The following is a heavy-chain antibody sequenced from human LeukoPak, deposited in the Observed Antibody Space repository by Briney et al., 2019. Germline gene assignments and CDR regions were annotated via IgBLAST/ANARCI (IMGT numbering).Heavy chain of an antibody. Sequence: GGSLRLSCAASGFTFSSYAMTWVRQAPGKGLEWVSGISGSDGTTYYTDSVKGRFTISRDNSKNPLYLQMNSLRAEGTAVYYCAKTRSMLVRGVMDYWGQGTLVTVSS. J-gene: IGHJ4*02. CDR1: GFTFSSYA. V-gene: IGHV3-23*01. D-gene: IGHD3-10*01. CDR3: AKTRSMLVRGVMDY. CDR2: ISGSDGTT.